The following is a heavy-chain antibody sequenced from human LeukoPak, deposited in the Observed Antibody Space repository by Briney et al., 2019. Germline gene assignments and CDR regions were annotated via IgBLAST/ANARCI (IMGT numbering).Heavy chain of an antibody. V-gene: IGHV5-51*01. CDR2: IYPGDSDT. CDR3: ARALGLYSSSPKEFQH. D-gene: IGHD6-13*01. CDR1: GYSFTTYW. Sequence: GESLKISCKASGYSFTTYWIGWVRQMPGKGLEWVGIIYPGDSDTRYSPSFQGQVTISADKSISTAYLQWSSLKASDTAMYYCARALGLYSSSPKEFQHWGQGTLVTVSS. J-gene: IGHJ1*01.